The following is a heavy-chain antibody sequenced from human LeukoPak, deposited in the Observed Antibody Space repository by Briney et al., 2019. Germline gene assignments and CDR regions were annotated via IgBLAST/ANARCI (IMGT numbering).Heavy chain of an antibody. V-gene: IGHV1-46*01. CDR1: GYTFSSYC. CDR2: INPSGGRT. Sequence: ASVKVSCKASGYTFSSYCMHWVRQAPGQGLEWMGIINPSGGRTSYAQKFQGRVTMTRDTSTSTVYMELSSLRAEDTAVYYCARKGGSAWYEDAFDIWGQGTMVTVSS. CDR3: ARKGGSAWYEDAFDI. D-gene: IGHD6-19*01. J-gene: IGHJ3*02.